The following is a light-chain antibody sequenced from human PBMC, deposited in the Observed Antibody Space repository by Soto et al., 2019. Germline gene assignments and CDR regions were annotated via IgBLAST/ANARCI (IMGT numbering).Light chain of an antibody. CDR3: QSYDSRLSGSV. Sequence: QSVLTQPPSAAGSPGQSVTISCTGTSTDVGGYNYVSWYQQYPGKAPKLMIYEVSKRPSGVPDRFSGSKSGASASLAITGLQAEDEADYYCQSYDSRLSGSVFGTGTKLTVL. CDR1: STDVGGYNY. J-gene: IGLJ1*01. CDR2: EVS. V-gene: IGLV2-8*01.